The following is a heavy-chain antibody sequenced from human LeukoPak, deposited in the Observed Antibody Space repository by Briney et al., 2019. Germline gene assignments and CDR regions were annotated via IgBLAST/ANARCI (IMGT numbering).Heavy chain of an antibody. CDR2: VFYSGST. Sequence: SETLSLTCTVSGGSISSYYWSWIRQPPGKGLEWVGFVFYSGSTNYNPSLKSRVTISVDTSKNQFSLKLSSATAADTAVYYCAFWTRGGYPFDIWGQGTMVTVSS. CDR3: AFWTRGGYPFDI. D-gene: IGHD3-22*01. CDR1: GGSISSYY. J-gene: IGHJ3*02. V-gene: IGHV4-59*08.